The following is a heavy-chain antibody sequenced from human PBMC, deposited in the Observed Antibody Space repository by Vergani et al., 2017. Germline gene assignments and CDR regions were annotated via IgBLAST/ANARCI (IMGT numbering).Heavy chain of an antibody. Sequence: QVQLVQSGAEVKKPGASVKVSCKASGYTFTSYGISWVRQAPGQGLEWMGRIIPIFGTANYAQKFQGRVTITADKSTSTAYMDLSSLRSEDTAMYYCARDQDDSSGYSYWGQGTLVTVSS. J-gene: IGHJ4*02. V-gene: IGHV1-69*06. CDR2: IIPIFGTA. CDR1: GYTFTSYG. CDR3: ARDQDDSSGYSY. D-gene: IGHD3-22*01.